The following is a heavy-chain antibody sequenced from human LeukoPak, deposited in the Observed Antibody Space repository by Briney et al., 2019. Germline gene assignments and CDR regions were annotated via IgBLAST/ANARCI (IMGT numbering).Heavy chain of an antibody. D-gene: IGHD3-10*01. J-gene: IGHJ3*02. Sequence: GGSLRLSCAASGFTFSSYWMHWVRQAPGKGLVWVSRINSDGSTIIYADSVKGRSTISRDNAKNTLFLQMNSLGAEDTAVYFCARRVSPNAFDIWGRGTMVAVSS. CDR1: GFTFSSYW. V-gene: IGHV3-74*01. CDR3: ARRVSPNAFDI. CDR2: INSDGSTI.